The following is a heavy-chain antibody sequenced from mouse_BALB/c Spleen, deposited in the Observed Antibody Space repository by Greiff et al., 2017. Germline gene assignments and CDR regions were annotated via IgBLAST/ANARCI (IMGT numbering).Heavy chain of an antibody. D-gene: IGHD2-10*02. CDR2: ISYSGST. CDR3: ARKYGNLFAY. CDR1: GYSITSDYA. Sequence: EVKLMESGPGLVKPSQSLSLTCTVTGYSITSDYAWNWIRQFPGNKLEWMGYISYSGSTSYNPSLKSRISITRDTSKNQFFLQLNSVTTEDTATYYCARKYGNLFAYWGQGTLVTVSA. V-gene: IGHV3-2*02. J-gene: IGHJ3*01.